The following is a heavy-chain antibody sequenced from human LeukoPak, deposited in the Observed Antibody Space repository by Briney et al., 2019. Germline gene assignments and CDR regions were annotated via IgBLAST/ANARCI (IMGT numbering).Heavy chain of an antibody. D-gene: IGHD3-10*01. CDR1: RYTLTSYG. CDR2: ISAYNGNP. V-gene: IGHV1-18*01. Sequence: AGVNVSRKASRYTLTSYGISWVRQAPGQGREWMGWISAYNGNPNYAQKLQGRVTMTTDTSTSTAYMELRSLRSDDTAVYYCATFRGDGSPVGVDVWGKGTTVTVSS. CDR3: ATFRGDGSPVGVDV. J-gene: IGHJ6*04.